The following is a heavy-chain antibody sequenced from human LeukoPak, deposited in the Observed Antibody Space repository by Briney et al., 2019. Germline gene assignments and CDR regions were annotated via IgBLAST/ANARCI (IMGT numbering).Heavy chain of an antibody. V-gene: IGHV3-30*03. CDR2: ISYDGTNK. Sequence: GGSLRLSCAASGFTFSNYGMHWVRQAPGKGLDWVAVISYDGTNKYYADSVKGRFTISRDNSRNTLYLQMNSLRAEDTAVYYCARTPTIFGVVSAMDVWGQGTTVTVSS. CDR1: GFTFSNYG. CDR3: ARTPTIFGVVSAMDV. D-gene: IGHD3-3*01. J-gene: IGHJ6*02.